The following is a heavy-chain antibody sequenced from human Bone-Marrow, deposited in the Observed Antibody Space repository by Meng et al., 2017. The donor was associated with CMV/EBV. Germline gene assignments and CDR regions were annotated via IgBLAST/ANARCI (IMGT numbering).Heavy chain of an antibody. CDR3: TRTYYDILTGYSHGMDV. J-gene: IGHJ6*02. CDR1: GFTFGDYA. Sequence: GGSLRLSCTASGFTFGDYAMSWVRQAPGKGLEWVGFIRSKAYGGTTEYAASVKGRLTISRDDSKSIAYLQMNSLKTEDTAVYYCTRTYYDILTGYSHGMDVWGQGTTVTVSS. V-gene: IGHV3-49*04. D-gene: IGHD3-9*01. CDR2: IRSKAYGGTT.